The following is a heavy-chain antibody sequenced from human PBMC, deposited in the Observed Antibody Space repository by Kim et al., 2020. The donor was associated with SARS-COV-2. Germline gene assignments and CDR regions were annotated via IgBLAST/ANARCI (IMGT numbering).Heavy chain of an antibody. J-gene: IGHJ6*02. Sequence: GGSLRLSCAASGLIFSRYGMSWVHQAPGKGLEWVSTIMSTGSTFYADSVKGRFTISRDNSKNTLYLQVNSLRAEDTAVYYCAKDLGHYGSGSVGGMDVWGQGTTVTVSS. CDR2: IMSTGST. D-gene: IGHD3-10*01. CDR1: GLIFSRYG. CDR3: AKDLGHYGSGSVGGMDV. V-gene: IGHV3-23*01.